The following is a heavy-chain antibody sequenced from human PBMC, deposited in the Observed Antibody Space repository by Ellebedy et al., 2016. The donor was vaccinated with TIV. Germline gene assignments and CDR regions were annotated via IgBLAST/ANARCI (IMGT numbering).Heavy chain of an antibody. J-gene: IGHJ3*02. CDR2: IYYSGST. CDR1: GGSISSGGYY. V-gene: IGHV4-31*03. CDR3: ARDPYYYGSGSYPYAFDI. D-gene: IGHD3-10*01. Sequence: SETLSLTXTVSGGSISSGGYYWSWIRQHPGKGLEWIGYIYYSGSTYYNPSLKSRVTISVDTSKNQFSLKLSSVTAADTAVYYCARDPYYYGSGSYPYAFDIWGQGTMVTVSS.